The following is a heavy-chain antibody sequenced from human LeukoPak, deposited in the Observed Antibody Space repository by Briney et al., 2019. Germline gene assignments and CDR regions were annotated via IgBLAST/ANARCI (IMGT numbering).Heavy chain of an antibody. CDR1: GGSISSSSYY. Sequence: SETLSLTCTVSGGSISSSSYYGGWIRQPPGKGLEWIGSIYYSGSTNYNPSLKSRVTISVDTSKNQFSLKLSSVTAADTAVYYCARGGRYSPHSYYYYYGMDVWGQGTTVTVSS. V-gene: IGHV4-39*07. D-gene: IGHD2-15*01. CDR3: ARGGRYSPHSYYYYYGMDV. CDR2: IYYSGST. J-gene: IGHJ6*02.